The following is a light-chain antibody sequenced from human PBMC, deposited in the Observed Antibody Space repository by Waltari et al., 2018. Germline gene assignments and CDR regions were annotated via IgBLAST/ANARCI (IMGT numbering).Light chain of an antibody. Sequence: DIQMTQSPSSLSASIGDTIPVTCRASQNLRKYLNWYQQKPAKAPKLLIFGASSLPRGVPSRFTGSASGTEFTLTITNLQPDDFATYFCQQSFSSPWTFGQGTTV. J-gene: IGKJ1*01. CDR1: QNLRKY. CDR2: GAS. CDR3: QQSFSSPWT. V-gene: IGKV1-39*01.